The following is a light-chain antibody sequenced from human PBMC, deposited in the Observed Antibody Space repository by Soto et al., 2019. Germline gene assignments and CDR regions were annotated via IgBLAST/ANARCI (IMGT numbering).Light chain of an antibody. Sequence: QSVLTQPPSVSAAPGQKVPVSCSGSTSNIRNNYQHSYQQRPATAPQLCIYDDNMRPSVLPNRFSRSKSATSAALGIHGLQAGDEAPYYCVTWHSGVNVYVSGTGTQVIGL. CDR1: TSNIRNNY. CDR2: DDN. V-gene: IGLV1-51*01. J-gene: IGLJ1*01. CDR3: VTWHSGVNVYV.